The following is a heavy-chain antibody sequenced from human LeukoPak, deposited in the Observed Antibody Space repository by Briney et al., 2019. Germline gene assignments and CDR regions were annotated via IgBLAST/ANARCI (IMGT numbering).Heavy chain of an antibody. CDR2: ISAYNGNT. J-gene: IGHJ5*02. Sequence: RGASVKVSCKASGYTFTSYGISWVRQAPGQGLEWMGWISAYNGNTNYAQKLQGRVTMTTDTSTSTAYMELRSLRSDDTAVYYCARLGVVVAATTPNRFDPWGQGTLVTVSS. CDR3: ARLGVVVAATTPNRFDP. D-gene: IGHD2-15*01. CDR1: GYTFTSYG. V-gene: IGHV1-18*01.